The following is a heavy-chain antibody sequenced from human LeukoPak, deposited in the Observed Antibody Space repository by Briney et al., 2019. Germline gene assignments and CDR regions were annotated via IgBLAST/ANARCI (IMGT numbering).Heavy chain of an antibody. CDR3: AKPENGTPFDY. D-gene: IGHD1-14*01. V-gene: IGHV3-23*01. Sequence: GGSLRLSCAASGFTLSSYAMSWVRQAPGKGLEWVSAISGSGGSTYYADSVKGRFTISRGNSKNTLYLQMNSLRAEDTAVYYCAKPENGTPFDYWGQGTLVTVSS. CDR2: ISGSGGST. CDR1: GFTLSSYA. J-gene: IGHJ4*02.